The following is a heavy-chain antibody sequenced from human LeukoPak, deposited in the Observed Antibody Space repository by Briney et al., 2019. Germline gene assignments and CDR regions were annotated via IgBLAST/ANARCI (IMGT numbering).Heavy chain of an antibody. Sequence: ASVKVSCKASGYTFTGYYMHWVRQAPGQGLEWMGRINPNSGGTNYAQKFQGRVTMTRDTSISTAYMELGRLRSDDTAVYYCATTNPTSYSSGRGFDYWGQGTLVTVSS. CDR2: INPNSGGT. D-gene: IGHD6-19*01. CDR1: GYTFTGYY. CDR3: ATTNPTSYSSGRGFDY. J-gene: IGHJ4*02. V-gene: IGHV1-2*06.